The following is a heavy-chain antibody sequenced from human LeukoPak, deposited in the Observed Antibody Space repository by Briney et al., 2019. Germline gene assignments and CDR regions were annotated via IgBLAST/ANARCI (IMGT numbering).Heavy chain of an antibody. J-gene: IGHJ5*02. Sequence: GGSLRLSCVVSGFTFSSYAMSWVRQAPGKGLEWVSVIYSGGSTYYADSVKGRFTVSRDDSENTLYLQMNSLRAEDTAVYYCAKETLRFGELVQDFAWGQGTLVTVSS. CDR1: GFTFSSYA. V-gene: IGHV3-53*01. CDR3: AKETLRFGELVQDFA. D-gene: IGHD3-10*01. CDR2: IYSGGST.